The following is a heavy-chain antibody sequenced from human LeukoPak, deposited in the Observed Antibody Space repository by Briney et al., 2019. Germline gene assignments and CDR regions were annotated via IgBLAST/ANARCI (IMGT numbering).Heavy chain of an antibody. CDR3: ARPRWLQLRAFDI. D-gene: IGHD5-24*01. Sequence: SETLSLTCTVSGGSISSGSYYWSWIRQPAGKGLEWIGRIYTSGSTNYNPSLKSRVTISVDTSKNQFSLKLSSVTAADTAVYYCARPRWLQLRAFDIWGQGTMVTVSS. CDR2: IYTSGST. V-gene: IGHV4-61*02. CDR1: GGSISSGSYY. J-gene: IGHJ3*02.